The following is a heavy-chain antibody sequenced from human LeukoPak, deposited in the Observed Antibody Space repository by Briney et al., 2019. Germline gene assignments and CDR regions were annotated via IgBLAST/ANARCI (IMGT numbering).Heavy chain of an antibody. V-gene: IGHV4-59*08. D-gene: IGHD2-15*01. Sequence: SETLSLTCTVSGGSISSYYWSWIRQPPGKGLEWIGYIYYSGSTNYNPSLKSRVTISVDTSKNQFSLKLSSVTAADTAVYYCASWTVNCSGGSCYYWGQGTLVTVSS. CDR1: GGSISSYY. CDR3: ASWTVNCSGGSCYY. CDR2: IYYSGST. J-gene: IGHJ4*02.